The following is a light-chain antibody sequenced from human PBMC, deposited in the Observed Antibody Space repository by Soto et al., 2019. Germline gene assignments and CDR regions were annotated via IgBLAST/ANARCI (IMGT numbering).Light chain of an antibody. CDR2: ENN. J-gene: IGLJ1*01. CDR1: SSNIGNNY. V-gene: IGLV1-51*02. Sequence: QSVLTQPPSVSAAPGQKVTISCSGSSSNIGNNYVSWYQQLPGTAPKLLIYENNKRPSGIPDRFSGSKSGTSATLGITGLQTGDEADYYCGTWDSSLSAEVFGTGTSDRP. CDR3: GTWDSSLSAEV.